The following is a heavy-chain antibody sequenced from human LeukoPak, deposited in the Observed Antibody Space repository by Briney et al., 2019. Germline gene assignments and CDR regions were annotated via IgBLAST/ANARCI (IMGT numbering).Heavy chain of an antibody. CDR1: GYTFTSYY. Sequence: ASVKVSCKASGYTFTSYYMHWVRQAPGQGLEWMGWINPNSGGTNYAQKFQGRVTMTRDTSISTAYMELSRLRSDDTAVYYCARQVETYYYDSSGYSDFPYYMDVWGKGTTVTVSS. CDR2: INPNSGGT. CDR3: ARQVETYYYDSSGYSDFPYYMDV. D-gene: IGHD3-22*01. V-gene: IGHV1-2*02. J-gene: IGHJ6*03.